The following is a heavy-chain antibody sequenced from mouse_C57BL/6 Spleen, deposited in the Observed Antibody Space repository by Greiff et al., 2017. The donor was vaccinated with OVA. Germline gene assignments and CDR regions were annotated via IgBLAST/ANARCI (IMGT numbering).Heavy chain of an antibody. CDR2: IYPGSGNT. CDR3: ARVGNGNYNFDY. CDR1: GYSFTSYY. V-gene: IGHV1-66*01. J-gene: IGHJ2*01. Sequence: VQLQESGPELVKPGASVKISCKASGYSFTSYYIHWVKQRPGQGLEWIGWIYPGSGNTKYNEKFKGKATLTADTSSSTAYMQLSSLTSEDSAVYYCARVGNGNYNFDYWGQGTTLTVSS. D-gene: IGHD2-1*01.